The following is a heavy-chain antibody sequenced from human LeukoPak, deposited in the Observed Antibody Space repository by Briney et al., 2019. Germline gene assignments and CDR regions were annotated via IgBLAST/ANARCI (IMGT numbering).Heavy chain of an antibody. V-gene: IGHV1-69*08. Sequence: SVKVSCKTSGGTFRSHIFSWVRQAPGQGLEWMGRITPVIDSAKYAQKFQGRVTITADKSTSTAYMELSSLRSEDTAVYYCARVGTYYYDTAFDYWGQGTLVTVSS. D-gene: IGHD3-22*01. CDR3: ARVGTYYYDTAFDY. CDR2: ITPVIDSA. J-gene: IGHJ4*02. CDR1: GGTFRSHI.